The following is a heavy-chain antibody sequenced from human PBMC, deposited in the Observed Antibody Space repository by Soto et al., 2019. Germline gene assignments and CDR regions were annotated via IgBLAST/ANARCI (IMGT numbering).Heavy chain of an antibody. Sequence: ASVKVSCKASGYTFTSYDMHWVRQAPGQGLEWMGIINPSGGSTSYAQKFQGRVTMTRDTSTSTVYMELSSLRSEDTAVYYCASVLNSSGWSLDAIDIWGKGTMVTV. CDR1: GYTFTSYD. CDR2: INPSGGST. V-gene: IGHV1-46*01. J-gene: IGHJ3*02. CDR3: ASVLNSSGWSLDAIDI. D-gene: IGHD6-19*01.